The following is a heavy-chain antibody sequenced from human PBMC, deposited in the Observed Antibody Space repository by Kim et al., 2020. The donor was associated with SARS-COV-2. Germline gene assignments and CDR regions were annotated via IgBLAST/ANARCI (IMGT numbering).Heavy chain of an antibody. Sequence: SETLSLTCTVSGGSISSGGFYWGWIRQHPVKGLEYIGHMSHSGKSYYKPSLKSRVTISADPSKNHFSLNLSPVTAADTAVSYFAIASGHWGHWFDPWGQG. D-gene: IGHD7-27*01. V-gene: IGHV4-31*03. CDR3: AIASGHWGHWFDP. J-gene: IGHJ5*02. CDR1: GGSISSGGFY. CDR2: MSHSGKS.